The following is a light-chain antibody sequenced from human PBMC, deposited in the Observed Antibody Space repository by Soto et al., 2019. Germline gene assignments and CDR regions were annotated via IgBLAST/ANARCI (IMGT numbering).Light chain of an antibody. CDR3: QSYDSSLSGSYV. Sequence: QSVLAQRPSGSGAPGQRVTISCTRSSSNIGAGYDVHWYQQLPGTAPKLLIYGNSNRPSGVPDRFSGSKSGTSASLAITGLQAEDEADYYCQSYDSSLSGSYVFGTGTKVTVL. V-gene: IGLV1-40*01. J-gene: IGLJ1*01. CDR2: GNS. CDR1: SSNIGAGYD.